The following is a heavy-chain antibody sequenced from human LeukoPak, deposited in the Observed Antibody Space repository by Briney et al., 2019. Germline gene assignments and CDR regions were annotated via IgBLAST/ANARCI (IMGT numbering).Heavy chain of an antibody. D-gene: IGHD6-19*01. V-gene: IGHV3-9*01. J-gene: IGHJ5*02. CDR3: AKEVAARRVFDP. CDR2: ISWNSGSI. CDR1: GFTFDDYA. Sequence: GGSLRLSCAASGFTFDDYAMHWVRQAPGKGLEWVSGISWNSGSIGYADSVKGRFTISRDNAKNSLYLQMNSLRAEDTALYYCAKEVAARRVFDPWGQGTLVTVSS.